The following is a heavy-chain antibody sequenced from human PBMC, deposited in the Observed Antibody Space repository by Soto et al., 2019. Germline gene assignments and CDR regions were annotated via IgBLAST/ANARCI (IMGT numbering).Heavy chain of an antibody. Sequence: GASVKVSCKASGYTFTSYAMHWVRQAPGQRLEWMGWINAGNGNTKYSQKFQGRVTITRDTSASTAYMELSSLRSEDTAVYYCARDFMGVIAAAGYPGRNQNNWFDPWGQGTLVTVSS. CDR3: ARDFMGVIAAAGYPGRNQNNWFDP. V-gene: IGHV1-3*01. CDR1: GYTFTSYA. D-gene: IGHD6-13*01. J-gene: IGHJ5*02. CDR2: INAGNGNT.